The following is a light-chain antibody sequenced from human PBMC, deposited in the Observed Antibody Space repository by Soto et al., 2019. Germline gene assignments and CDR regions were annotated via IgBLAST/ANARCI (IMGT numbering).Light chain of an antibody. V-gene: IGKV3-15*01. Sequence: EIVMTQSPATLSVSPGERATLSCRASQSVSSNLAWYQQKPGQAPRLLIYGASTRAAGIPGRFSGSGSGTEFNLTISSLQSEDFAIYYCQQYTNWPPWTFGQGTKVEIK. J-gene: IGKJ1*01. CDR3: QQYTNWPPWT. CDR2: GAS. CDR1: QSVSSN.